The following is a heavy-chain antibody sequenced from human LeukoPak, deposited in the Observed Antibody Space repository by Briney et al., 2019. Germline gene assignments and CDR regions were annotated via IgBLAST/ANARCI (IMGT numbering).Heavy chain of an antibody. CDR3: ARDSDHVRDY. J-gene: IGHJ4*02. V-gene: IGHV3-21*01. CDR2: ISSSSSYI. CDR1: GFTFSSYR. Sequence: PGGSLRLSCAASGFTFSSYRMNWVRQVPGKGLEWVSSISSSSSYIYYADSVKGRFTISRDNAKNSLYLQMNSLRAEDTAVYYCARDSDHVRDYWGQGTLVTVSS. D-gene: IGHD3-10*01.